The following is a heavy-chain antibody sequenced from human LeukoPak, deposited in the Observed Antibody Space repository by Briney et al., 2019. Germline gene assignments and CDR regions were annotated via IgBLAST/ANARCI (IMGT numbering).Heavy chain of an antibody. J-gene: IGHJ6*02. D-gene: IGHD5-18*01. CDR3: AKYGLGSGIQVWGDFGMDV. V-gene: IGHV3-53*01. Sequence: GGSQRLSCAASGFTVSSNYMSWVRQAPGKGLEWVSVIYSGGSTYYADSVKGRFTISRDNSKNTLYLQMNSLRAEDTAVYYCAKYGLGSGIQVWGDFGMDVWGQGTTVTVSS. CDR2: IYSGGST. CDR1: GFTVSSNY.